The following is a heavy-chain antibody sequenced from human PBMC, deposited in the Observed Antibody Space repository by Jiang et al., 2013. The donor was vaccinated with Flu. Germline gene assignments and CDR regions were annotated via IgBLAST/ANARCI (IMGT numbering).Heavy chain of an antibody. D-gene: IGHD1-7*01. CDR2: ISGSGGST. Sequence: FTFSSYAMSWVRQAPGKGLEWVSAISGSGGSTYYADSVKGRFTISRDNSKDTLYLQMNSLRAEDTAVYYCAKGSEPGTTRRGWCFDYWGQGTLVTVSS. CDR1: FTFSSYA. CDR3: AKGSEPGTTRRGWCFDY. V-gene: IGHV3-23*01. J-gene: IGHJ4*02.